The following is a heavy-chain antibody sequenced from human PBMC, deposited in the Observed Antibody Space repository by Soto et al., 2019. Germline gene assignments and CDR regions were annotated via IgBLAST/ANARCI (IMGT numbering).Heavy chain of an antibody. D-gene: IGHD6-13*01. CDR3: AKSYSSNWYDYFDY. Sequence: PMGSLSDSCASSGFTSSSYAMSWVRQAPGKGLAWVSAFSGGGGSTYYADSVKGRFSISRDNSKNTLYLQMNSLRAEDTAVYFCAKSYSSNWYDYFDYWGQGIVVTVSS. CDR2: FSGGGGST. CDR1: GFTSSSYA. V-gene: IGHV3-23*01. J-gene: IGHJ4*02.